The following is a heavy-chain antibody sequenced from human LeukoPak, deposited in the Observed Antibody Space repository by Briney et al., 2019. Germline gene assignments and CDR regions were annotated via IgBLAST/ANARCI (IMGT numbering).Heavy chain of an antibody. CDR2: ISWNSGSI. V-gene: IGHV3-9*01. J-gene: IGHJ4*02. CDR3: AKDICGGSCYYFDY. Sequence: PGGSLRLSCAASGFTFSSYAMHWVRQAPGKGLEWVSGISWNSGSIGYADSVKGRFTISRDNAKNSLYLQMNSLRAEDTALYYCAKDICGGSCYYFDYWGQGTLVTVSS. D-gene: IGHD2-15*01. CDR1: GFTFSSYA.